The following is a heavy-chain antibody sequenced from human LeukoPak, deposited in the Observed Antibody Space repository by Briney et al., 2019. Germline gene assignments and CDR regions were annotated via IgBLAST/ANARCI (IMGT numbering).Heavy chain of an antibody. CDR1: GGSISTYY. J-gene: IGHJ1*01. D-gene: IGHD6-6*01. Sequence: SETLSLTCTVSGGSISTYYWNWLRQPPGKGREWIGYIYHSGSTNYNPSLQSRVTISVDTSKNQFSLNLNSVTAADTAVYYCARGGAARLHFQNWGQGTLVTVSS. CDR2: IYHSGST. CDR3: ARGGAARLHFQN. V-gene: IGHV4-59*01.